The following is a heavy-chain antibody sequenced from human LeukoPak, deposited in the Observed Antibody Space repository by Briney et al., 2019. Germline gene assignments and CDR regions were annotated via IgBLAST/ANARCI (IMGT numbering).Heavy chain of an antibody. Sequence: SETLSLTCAVSGYSIRSGDYWGWIRQSPGKGLEWIGSIYHSGSTHYNSSLKSRVTISVDTSKNQFSLMLSSVTAADTAVYYCARNRSVTTTPGFDHWGQGTLVTVSS. CDR2: IYHSGST. J-gene: IGHJ4*02. D-gene: IGHD4-17*01. V-gene: IGHV4-38-2*01. CDR3: ARNRSVTTTPGFDH. CDR1: GYSIRSGDY.